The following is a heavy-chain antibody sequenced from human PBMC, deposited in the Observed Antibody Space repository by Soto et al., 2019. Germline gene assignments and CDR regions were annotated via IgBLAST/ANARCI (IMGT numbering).Heavy chain of an antibody. J-gene: IGHJ4*02. D-gene: IGHD3-22*01. V-gene: IGHV3-23*01. Sequence: GGSLRLSCAASGFTFSSYAMSWVRQAPGKGLEWVSAISGSGGSTYYADSVKGRFTISRDNSKNTLYLQMNSLRAEDTAVYYCAKSETSYDSSGYCFAYGGQGTLVPASS. CDR2: ISGSGGST. CDR1: GFTFSSYA. CDR3: AKSETSYDSSGYCFAY.